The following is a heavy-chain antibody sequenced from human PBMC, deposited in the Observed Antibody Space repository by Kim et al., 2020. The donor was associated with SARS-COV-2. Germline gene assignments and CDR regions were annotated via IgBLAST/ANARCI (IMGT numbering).Heavy chain of an antibody. V-gene: IGHV3-30*18. Sequence: GGSLRLSCAASGFTFSSYGMHWVRQAPGKGLEWVAVISYDGSNKYYADSVKGRFTISRDNSKNTLYLQINSLRAEDTAVYYCAKDWGYRTNYYYYGMDVWGQGTTVTVSS. D-gene: IGHD3-16*01. J-gene: IGHJ6*02. CDR2: ISYDGSNK. CDR3: AKDWGYRTNYYYYGMDV. CDR1: GFTFSSYG.